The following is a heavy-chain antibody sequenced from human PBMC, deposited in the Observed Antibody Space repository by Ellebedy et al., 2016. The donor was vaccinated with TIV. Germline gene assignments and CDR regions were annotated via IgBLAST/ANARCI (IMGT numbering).Heavy chain of an antibody. J-gene: IGHJ4*02. V-gene: IGHV1-46*01. CDR3: ASKTVAGSKWDY. CDR2: INPTGGST. Sequence: AASVKVSCKASGYTFTSYYMHWVRHVPGQGPEWMGTINPTGGSTDYAQTFQGSVSMTRDTSTTTVYMQLSSLRSEDTAVYYCASKTVAGSKWDYWGQGTLVTVSS. CDR1: GYTFTSYY. D-gene: IGHD6-19*01.